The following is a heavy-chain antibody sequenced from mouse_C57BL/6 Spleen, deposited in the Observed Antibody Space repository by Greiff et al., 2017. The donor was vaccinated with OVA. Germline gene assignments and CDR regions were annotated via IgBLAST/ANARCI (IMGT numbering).Heavy chain of an antibody. CDR3: ARGDYSNYGWYFDV. CDR1: GYAFSSSW. CDR2: IYPGDGDT. Sequence: QVQLQQSGPELVKPGASVKISCKASGYAFSSSWMNWVKQRPGKGLEWIGRIYPGDGDTNYNGKFKGKATLTADKSSSPAYMQLSSLTSEDSAVYVCARGDYSNYGWYFDVWGTGTTVTVSS. J-gene: IGHJ1*03. D-gene: IGHD2-5*01. V-gene: IGHV1-82*01.